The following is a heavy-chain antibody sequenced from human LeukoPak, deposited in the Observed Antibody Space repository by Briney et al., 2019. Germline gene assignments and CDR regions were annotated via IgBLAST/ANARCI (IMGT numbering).Heavy chain of an antibody. Sequence: PGGSLRLSCAASGFTFSSYEMNWVRQAPRKGLEWVSYISSSGSTIYYADSVKGRFTISRDNAKNSLYLQMNSLRPEDTAVYYCARDSGYSYGHGGYYFDYWGQGTLVTVSS. CDR2: ISSSGSTI. V-gene: IGHV3-48*03. CDR3: ARDSGYSYGHGGYYFDY. CDR1: GFTFSSYE. D-gene: IGHD5-18*01. J-gene: IGHJ4*02.